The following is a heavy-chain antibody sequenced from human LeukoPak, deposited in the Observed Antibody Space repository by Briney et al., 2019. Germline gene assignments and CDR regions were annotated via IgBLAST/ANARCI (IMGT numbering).Heavy chain of an antibody. CDR2: ISGSGGST. CDR1: GFTFSSYA. J-gene: IGHJ4*02. V-gene: IGHV3-23*01. D-gene: IGHD3-22*01. CDR3: AKDRYYYDSSVVTPDY. Sequence: GGPLRLSCAASGFTFSSYAMSWVRQAPGKGLEWVSAISGSGGSTYYADSVKGRFTISRDNSKNTLYLQMNSLRAEDTAVYYCAKDRYYYDSSVVTPDYWGQGTLVTVSS.